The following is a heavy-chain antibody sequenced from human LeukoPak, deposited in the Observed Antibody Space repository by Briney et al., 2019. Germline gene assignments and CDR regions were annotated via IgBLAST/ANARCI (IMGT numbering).Heavy chain of an antibody. CDR2: ISYRGAT. D-gene: IGHD2-2*01. CDR3: ARAGARDIAAAPFNGMDV. Sequence: SETLSLTCTASGGSISNYNYFWSCIRQLPGKGLEWIGYISYRGATYYNPSLKSRLSISVDTSINQFSLNLNSVTAADTAVYYCARAGARDIAAAPFNGMDVWGQGITVTVSS. J-gene: IGHJ6*02. V-gene: IGHV4-30-4*01. CDR1: GGSISNYNYF.